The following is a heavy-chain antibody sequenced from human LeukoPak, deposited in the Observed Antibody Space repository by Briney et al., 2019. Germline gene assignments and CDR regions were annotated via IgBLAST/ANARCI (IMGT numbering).Heavy chain of an antibody. J-gene: IGHJ6*04. CDR1: GYTFTIYG. V-gene: IGHV1-18*01. CDR2: ISAYNGNT. D-gene: IGHD3-10*01. Sequence: ASVTVSFKCSGYTFTIYGISWVRQAPGQGLEWMGWISAYNGNTNYEQKLQGRLTMTTDTSTSTAYMELRSLRSDDTAVYYCARDYGSYYYGSGSYYVWGKGTTVTVSS. CDR3: ARDYGSYYYGSGSYYV.